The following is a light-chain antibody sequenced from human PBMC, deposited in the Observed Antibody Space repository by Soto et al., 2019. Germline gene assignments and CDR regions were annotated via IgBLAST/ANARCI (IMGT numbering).Light chain of an antibody. J-gene: IGKJ4*01. CDR1: QSISSSY. CDR2: GAS. CDR3: QHYGDSPRT. V-gene: IGKV3-20*01. Sequence: EIVLTQSPGTLSLSPGERATLSCRASQSISSSYLAWYQQKPGQAPRLLIYGASSRATGIPDRFSGSGSGTDFTLTISRLEPEDFAVYYCQHYGDSPRTFCGGTKVEIK.